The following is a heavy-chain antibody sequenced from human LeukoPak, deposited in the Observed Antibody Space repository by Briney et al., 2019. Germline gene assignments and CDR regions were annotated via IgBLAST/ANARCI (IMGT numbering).Heavy chain of an antibody. CDR2: ISAYNGNT. CDR3: ARSYYYGSGSYSDY. V-gene: IGHV1-18*01. J-gene: IGHJ4*02. Sequence: ASVKVSCKASGYTFTSYGISWVRQAPGQGVEWMGWISAYNGNTNYAQKLQGRVTVTTDTSTSTAYMELRSLRSDDTAVYYCARSYYYGSGSYSDYWGQGTLVTVSS. D-gene: IGHD3-10*01. CDR1: GYTFTSYG.